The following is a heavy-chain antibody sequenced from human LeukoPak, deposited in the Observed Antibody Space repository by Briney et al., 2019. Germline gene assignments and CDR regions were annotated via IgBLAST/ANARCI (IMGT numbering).Heavy chain of an antibody. CDR2: IYSGGNT. CDR3: ASATYCGGDCYAFFDS. CDR1: GGSFSGYF. V-gene: IGHV3-66*02. Sequence: ETLSLTCAVYGGSFSGYFWSWVRQSPGKGLEWVSSIYSGGNTKYADSVKGRSTISRDTSRNTVYLHMNSLRPEDTAVYYCASATYCGGDCYAFFDSWGQGALVTVSS. J-gene: IGHJ4*02. D-gene: IGHD2-21*02.